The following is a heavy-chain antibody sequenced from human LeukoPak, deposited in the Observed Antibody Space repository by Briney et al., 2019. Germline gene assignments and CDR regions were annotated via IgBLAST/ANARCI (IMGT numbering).Heavy chain of an antibody. Sequence: ASVKVSCKASGYTFTSYGISWVRQAPGQGLEWMGWISAYNGNTNYAQKLQGRVTMTTDTSTSTAYMELRSLRSDDTAVYYCARDSYDYVWGSGNYGMDVWGQGTTVTVSS. CDR1: GYTFTSYG. V-gene: IGHV1-18*01. D-gene: IGHD3-16*01. CDR3: ARDSYDYVWGSGNYGMDV. J-gene: IGHJ6*02. CDR2: ISAYNGNT.